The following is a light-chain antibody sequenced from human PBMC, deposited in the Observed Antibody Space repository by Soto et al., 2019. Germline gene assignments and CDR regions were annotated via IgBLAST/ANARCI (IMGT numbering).Light chain of an antibody. Sequence: EIVLTQSPATLSLSPGERATLSCRASQSVSSYLAWYQQKPGQAPRLLLYDASNRATGIPARFSGSGSGTDFTLTISSLEPEDFAVYYCQQRSSLPPDTLGQGTKLEIK. CDR2: DAS. CDR3: QQRSSLPPDT. J-gene: IGKJ2*01. V-gene: IGKV3-11*01. CDR1: QSVSSY.